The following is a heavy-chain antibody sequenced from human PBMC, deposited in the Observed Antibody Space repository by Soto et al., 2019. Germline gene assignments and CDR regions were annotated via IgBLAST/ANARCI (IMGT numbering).Heavy chain of an antibody. CDR3: ATHRGDYYGSGSYTDRNYYYYYGMDV. Sequence: GASVKVSCKVSGYTLTELSMHWVRQAPGKGLEWMGGFDPEDGETIYAQKFQGRVTMTEDTSTDTAYMELSRLRSEDTAVYYCATHRGDYYGSGSYTDRNYYYYYGMDVWGQGTTVTGSS. D-gene: IGHD3-10*01. CDR2: FDPEDGET. CDR1: GYTLTELS. J-gene: IGHJ6*02. V-gene: IGHV1-24*01.